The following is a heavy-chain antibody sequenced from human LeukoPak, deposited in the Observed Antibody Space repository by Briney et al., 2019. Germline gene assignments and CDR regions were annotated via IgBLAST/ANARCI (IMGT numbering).Heavy chain of an antibody. Sequence: GGSLRLSCAASGFTFSSYWMSWVRQAPGKGLEWVSRTNNDGTMTHYADSVRGRFTISRDNAKNTLYLQMNSLRVEDTAIYYCARGTSPEPWGQGTLVTVSS. J-gene: IGHJ5*02. CDR2: TNNDGTMT. CDR3: ARGTSPEP. V-gene: IGHV3-74*01. D-gene: IGHD2-2*01. CDR1: GFTFSSYW.